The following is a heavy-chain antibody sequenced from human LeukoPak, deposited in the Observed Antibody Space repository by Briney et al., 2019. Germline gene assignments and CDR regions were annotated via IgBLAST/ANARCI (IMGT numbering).Heavy chain of an antibody. CDR3: AKAGSGWIFDN. CDR1: GFTFSSYA. Sequence: SGGSLRLSCSASGFTFSSYAMSWVRQAPAKGLDWVSGISGSGVSTYYADSVKGRFTISRDNSKNTLYLQMNSLRAEDTAVYYCAKAGSGWIFDNWGQGTLVTVSS. D-gene: IGHD6-19*01. CDR2: ISGSGVST. V-gene: IGHV3-23*01. J-gene: IGHJ4*02.